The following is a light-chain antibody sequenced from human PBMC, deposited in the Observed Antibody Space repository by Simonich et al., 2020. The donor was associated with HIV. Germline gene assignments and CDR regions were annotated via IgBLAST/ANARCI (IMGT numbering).Light chain of an antibody. J-gene: IGKJ1*01. CDR2: WAS. CDR3: QQYYSAPRT. Sequence: DIVMTQSPDSLAVSLGERATINCKSSQSVLYSSNNKNYLAWYQPKPGQPPKLLIYWASTRESGVPDRFSGSGSGTDFTLTISSLQAEDVAVYYCQQYYSAPRTFGQGTKVDIK. V-gene: IGKV4-1*01. CDR1: QSVLYSSNNKNY.